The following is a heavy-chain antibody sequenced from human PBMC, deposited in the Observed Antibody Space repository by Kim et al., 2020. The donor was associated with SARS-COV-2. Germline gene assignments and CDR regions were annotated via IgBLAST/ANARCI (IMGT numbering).Heavy chain of an antibody. J-gene: IGHJ4*02. CDR3: AVVRGVKLDY. CDR2: IA. D-gene: IGHD3-10*01. V-gene: IGHV1-69*02. Sequence: IANSARKFQGRVTITADKSTSTAYMELSSLRSEDTAVYYCAVVRGVKLDYWGQGTLVTVSS.